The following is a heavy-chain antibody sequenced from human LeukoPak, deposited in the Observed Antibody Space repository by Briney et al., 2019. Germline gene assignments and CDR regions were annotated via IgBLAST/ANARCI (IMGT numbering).Heavy chain of an antibody. D-gene: IGHD6-19*01. CDR2: IWYDGSNK. CDR3: TRESYSSGRLGY. V-gene: IGHV3-33*01. CDR1: GFTFSSYG. Sequence: GALRLSCAASGFTFSSYGMHWVRQAPGKGLEWVAVIWYDGSNKYYADSVKGRFTISRDNSKNTLYLQMNSLRAEDTAVYYCTRESYSSGRLGYWGQGTLVTVS. J-gene: IGHJ4*02.